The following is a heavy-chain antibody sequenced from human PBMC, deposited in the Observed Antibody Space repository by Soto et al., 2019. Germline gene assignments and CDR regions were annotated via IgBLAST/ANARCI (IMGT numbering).Heavy chain of an antibody. CDR2: ISAYNGNT. D-gene: IGHD4-4*01. J-gene: IGHJ6*03. V-gene: IGHV1-18*01. CDR3: ARVGLYSNYGLGYYYYYMHV. Sequence: QVPLVQSGAEVKKPGASVKVSCKASGYTFTSYGISWVRQALGQGLEWMGWISAYNGNTNKAQKLQGRVTMTTATSTSTAYMKLRSLRSDDTAVYYCARVGLYSNYGLGYYYYYMHVWGKGTTVPVSS. CDR1: GYTFTSYG.